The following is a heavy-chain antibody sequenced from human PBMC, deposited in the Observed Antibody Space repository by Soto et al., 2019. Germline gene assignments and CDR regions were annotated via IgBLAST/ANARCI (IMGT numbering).Heavy chain of an antibody. V-gene: IGHV4-39*07. CDR3: ARYRGYRFLEPPYYYMDV. J-gene: IGHJ6*03. D-gene: IGHD3-3*01. CDR1: GGSISSSSYY. Sequence: SETLSLTCTVSGGSISSSSYYWGWIRQPPGKGLEWIGSIYYSGSTNYNPSLKSRVTISVDTSKNQFSLKLSSVTAADTAVYYCARYRGYRFLEPPYYYMDVWGKGTTVTVSS. CDR2: IYYSGST.